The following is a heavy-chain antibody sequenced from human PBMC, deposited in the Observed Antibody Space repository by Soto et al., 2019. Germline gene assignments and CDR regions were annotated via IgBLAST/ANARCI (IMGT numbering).Heavy chain of an antibody. Sequence: GSLRLSCVVSGFTFSSYWMNWVRQAPGKGLEWVANIKQDGSVKYYVDSAKGRSTISRDNAKNSLYLQMNSLSAEDTAIYYCATSRTFDYWGQGTLVTVSS. J-gene: IGHJ4*02. V-gene: IGHV3-7*01. CDR3: ATSRTFDY. CDR1: GFTFSSYW. D-gene: IGHD6-13*01. CDR2: IKQDGSVK.